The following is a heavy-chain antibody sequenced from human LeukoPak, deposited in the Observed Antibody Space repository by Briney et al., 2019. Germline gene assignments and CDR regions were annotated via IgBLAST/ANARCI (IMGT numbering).Heavy chain of an antibody. CDR1: GGAFGRYA. D-gene: IGHD1-1*01. Sequence: SVKVSCKESGGAFGRYAISWVRQAPGQGLEWMGGIIPIFRTPKFAQGFQGRVSITADESTTTVYMELRRLRSEDTAVYYCARGVSLYNSNDDQTQGNYYYYAMDVWGPGTTVTVSS. CDR3: ARGVSLYNSNDDQTQGNYYYYAMDV. J-gene: IGHJ6*02. CDR2: IIPIFRTP. V-gene: IGHV1-69*13.